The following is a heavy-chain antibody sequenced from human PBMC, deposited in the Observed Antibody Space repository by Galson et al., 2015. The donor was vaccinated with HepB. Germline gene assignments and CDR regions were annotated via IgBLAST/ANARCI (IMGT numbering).Heavy chain of an antibody. D-gene: IGHD2-2*01. J-gene: IGHJ3*02. V-gene: IGHV3-74*01. CDR2: INSDGSST. CDR1: GFTFSSYW. CDR3: AREVPAAALDAFDI. Sequence: SLRLSCAASGFTFSSYWMHWVRQAPGKGLVWVSRINSDGSSTSYADSVKGRFTISRDNAKNTLYLQMNSLRAEDTAVYYCAREVPAAALDAFDIWGQGTMVTVSS.